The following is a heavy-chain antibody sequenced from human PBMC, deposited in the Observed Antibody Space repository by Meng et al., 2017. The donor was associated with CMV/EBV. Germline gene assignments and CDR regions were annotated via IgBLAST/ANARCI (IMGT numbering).Heavy chain of an antibody. CDR2: IRASSEIT. CDR3: AKDQDRHDLLTFYPFDF. V-gene: IGHV3-23*01. CDR1: FAFSEFA. Sequence: FAFSEFAMRWVRQDPGKGLEWVSDIRASSEITYYADSVKGRFAISRDNSKNTLYLQMNSLRAEDTAVYYCAKDQDRHDLLTFYPFDFWGKGILVTVSS. J-gene: IGHJ4*02. D-gene: IGHD3-9*01.